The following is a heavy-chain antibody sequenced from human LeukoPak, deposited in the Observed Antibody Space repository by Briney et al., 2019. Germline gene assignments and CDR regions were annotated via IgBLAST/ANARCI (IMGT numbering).Heavy chain of an antibody. D-gene: IGHD2-21*02. V-gene: IGHV3-23*01. J-gene: IGHJ4*02. CDR2: ISGSDPGT. CDR1: GFSFSTYA. Sequence: GGSLRLSCAASGFSFSTYAMSWVRHIPGKGLEWVSAISGSDPGTYYADSVKGRFTISRVNSRNTLYLQMNRLRDEDTAVYYCAKGSRGSCRGAYCYSFDNWGQGAVVTVSS. CDR3: AKGSRGSCRGAYCYSFDN.